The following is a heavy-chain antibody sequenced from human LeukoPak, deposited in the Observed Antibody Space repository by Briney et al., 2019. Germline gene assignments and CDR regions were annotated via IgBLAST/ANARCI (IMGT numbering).Heavy chain of an antibody. V-gene: IGHV4-59*01. Sequence: SETLSLTCTVSGGSISSYYWSWIRQPPGKGLEWIGYIYYSGSTNYNPSLKSRVTMSVDTFKNHFSLKLSSLTAADTAVYYCARVGPRQLYGDYVLSLDYWGQGTLVTVSS. D-gene: IGHD4-17*01. CDR1: GGSISSYY. CDR3: ARVGPRQLYGDYVLSLDY. CDR2: IYYSGST. J-gene: IGHJ4*02.